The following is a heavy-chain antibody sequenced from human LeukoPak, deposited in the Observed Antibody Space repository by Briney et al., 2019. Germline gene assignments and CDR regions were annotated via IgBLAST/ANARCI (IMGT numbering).Heavy chain of an antibody. CDR1: GFTFISYG. J-gene: IGHJ4*02. D-gene: IGHD6-13*01. Sequence: PGGSLRLSCAASGFTFISYGGHWGRQAPGKGLEWVTLISYDGSYEYYADSVKGRFTISRDNSKNTLYMQMNSLRGEDTAVYYCAKAIARYSSPLEGYWGQGTLVTVSS. CDR2: ISYDGSYE. CDR3: AKAIARYSSPLEGY. V-gene: IGHV3-30*18.